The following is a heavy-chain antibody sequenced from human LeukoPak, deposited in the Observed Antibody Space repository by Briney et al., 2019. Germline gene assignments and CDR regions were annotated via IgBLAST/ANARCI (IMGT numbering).Heavy chain of an antibody. CDR2: ISGSGGST. CDR3: AKDGKRFGELIHWYFDL. CDR1: GFTFSSYA. D-gene: IGHD3-10*01. J-gene: IGHJ2*01. Sequence: GSLRLSCAASGFTFSSYAMSWVRQAPGKGLEWVSAISGSGGSTYYADSVKGRFTISRDNSKNTLYLQMNSLRAEDTAVYYCAKDGKRFGELIHWYFDLWGRGTLVTVSS. V-gene: IGHV3-23*01.